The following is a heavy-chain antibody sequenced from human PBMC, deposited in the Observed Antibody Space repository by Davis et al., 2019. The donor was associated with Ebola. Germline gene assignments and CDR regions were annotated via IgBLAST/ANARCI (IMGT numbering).Heavy chain of an antibody. CDR2: IIPIFGTA. Sequence: SVKVSCKASGGTFSSYAISWVRQAPGQGLEWMGGIIPIFGTANYAQKFQGRVTITADESTSTAYMEPSSLRSEDTAVYYCARVWVVPAAPNWFDPWGQGTLVTVSS. CDR1: GGTFSSYA. V-gene: IGHV1-69*13. J-gene: IGHJ5*02. CDR3: ARVWVVPAAPNWFDP. D-gene: IGHD2-2*01.